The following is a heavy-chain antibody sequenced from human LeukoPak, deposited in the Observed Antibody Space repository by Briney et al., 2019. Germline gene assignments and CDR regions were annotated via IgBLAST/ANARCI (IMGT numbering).Heavy chain of an antibody. V-gene: IGHV3-15*01. CDR3: TTDLATWIQEGTGGY. J-gene: IGHJ4*02. CDR2: IKSKTDGGTT. D-gene: IGHD5-18*01. Sequence: GGSLRLSCAASGFTFSNAWISWVRQAPGKGLEWVGHIKSKTDGGTTDYAAPVKGRFTISRDDSKNTLYLQMNSLKTEDTAVYYCTTDLATWIQEGTGGYWGQGTLVTVSS. CDR1: GFTFSNAW.